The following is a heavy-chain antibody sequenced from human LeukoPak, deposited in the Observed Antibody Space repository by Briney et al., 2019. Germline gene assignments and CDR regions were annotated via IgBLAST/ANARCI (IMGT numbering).Heavy chain of an antibody. CDR3: ASTHVLLWFGELQYYFDY. CDR1: GFTFSSYA. CDR2: IKQDGSEK. J-gene: IGHJ4*02. Sequence: TGGSLRLSCAASGFTFSSYAMSWVRQAPGKGLEWVANIKQDGSEKYYVDSVKGRFTISRDNAKNSLYLQMNSLRAEDTAVYYCASTHVLLWFGELQYYFDYWGQGTLVTVSS. D-gene: IGHD3-10*01. V-gene: IGHV3-7*01.